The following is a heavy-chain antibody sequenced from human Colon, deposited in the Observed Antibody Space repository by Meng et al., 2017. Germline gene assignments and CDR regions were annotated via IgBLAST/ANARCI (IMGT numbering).Heavy chain of an antibody. J-gene: IGHJ5*01. CDR2: MSYTGTT. V-gene: IGHV4-39*06. Sequence: RLLRQESGPGLGKPSETLSLTCSVSGGSISSSRYYWGWVRQPPGKGLEWIGSMSYTGTTYYNPSLQSRVTISVDTSKNQLSLKLSSVSAADTAVYYCARDHGSSNWFFYWGQGTLVTVSS. CDR3: ARDHGSSNWFFY. CDR1: GGSISSSRYY. D-gene: IGHD2-15*01.